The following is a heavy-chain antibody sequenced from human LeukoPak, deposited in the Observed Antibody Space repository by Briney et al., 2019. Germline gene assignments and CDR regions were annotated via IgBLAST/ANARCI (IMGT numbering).Heavy chain of an antibody. CDR1: GGSISSYY. CDR3: ARVRRDGYNLPFDY. D-gene: IGHD5-24*01. Sequence: TLSLTCTVSGGSISSYYWSWIRQPPGKGLEWIGYIYYSGSTNYNPSLKSRVTISVDTSKNQFSLKLSSVTAADTAVYYCARVRRDGYNLPFDYWGQGTLVTVSS. J-gene: IGHJ4*02. CDR2: IYYSGST. V-gene: IGHV4-59*01.